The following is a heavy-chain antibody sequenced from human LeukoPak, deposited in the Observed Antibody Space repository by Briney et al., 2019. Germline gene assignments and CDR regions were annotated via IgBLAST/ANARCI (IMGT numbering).Heavy chain of an antibody. CDR1: GGSINSDAYY. D-gene: IGHD5-18*01. J-gene: IGHJ5*02. Sequence: PSETLSLTCTVPGGSINSDAYYWSWVRQPPGKGLEWIGYIYYSGSTYFNPSLKSRVTFSLDKSNNHFSLRLTSVTAADTAVYYCARTRSRAGYSYGYSNWFDPWGQGTLVTVSS. CDR3: ARTRSRAGYSYGYSNWFDP. V-gene: IGHV4-30-2*01. CDR2: IYYSGST.